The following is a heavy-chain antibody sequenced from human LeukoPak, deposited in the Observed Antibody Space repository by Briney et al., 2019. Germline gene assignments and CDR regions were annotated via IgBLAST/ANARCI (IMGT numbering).Heavy chain of an antibody. CDR2: ISRSGDST. Sequence: GGSLRLSCAASGFTFSAYAMSWVRQAPGKGLEWVSAISRSGDSTYYADSVKGRFTISRDNSKNTLYLQMSSLRAEDTAVYHCASMSSDGSAERGYYYYYMDVWGKGTTVTVSS. CDR1: GFTFSAYA. V-gene: IGHV3-23*01. J-gene: IGHJ6*03. D-gene: IGHD3-10*01. CDR3: ASMSSDGSAERGYYYYYMDV.